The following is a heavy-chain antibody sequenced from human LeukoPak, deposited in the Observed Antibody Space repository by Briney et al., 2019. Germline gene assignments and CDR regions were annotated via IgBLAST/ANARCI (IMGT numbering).Heavy chain of an antibody. J-gene: IGHJ6*02. V-gene: IGHV3-21*01. Sequence: PGGSLRLSCAASGFTFSSYSMNWVRQAPGKGLEWVSSISSSSSYIYYADSVKGRFTISRDNAKNSLYLQMNSLRAEDTAVYYCARDTTYSSSWFDGYYYGMDVWGQGTTVTVSS. CDR1: GFTFSSYS. CDR3: ARDTTYSSSWFDGYYYGMDV. D-gene: IGHD6-13*01. CDR2: ISSSSSYI.